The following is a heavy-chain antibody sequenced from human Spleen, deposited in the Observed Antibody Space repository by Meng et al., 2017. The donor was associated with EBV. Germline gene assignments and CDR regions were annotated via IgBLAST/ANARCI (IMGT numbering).Heavy chain of an antibody. CDR2: ISGYNGNT. J-gene: IGHJ4*02. CDR3: ARAHGDYEFDF. Sequence: QVQLHQSGAEVKKPGASGKVSRKASGYTFNHNGITWVRQAPGKGLEWMGWISGYNGNTHYARSVQGRVTMTTDTSTSTAYMELRSLRSDDTAVYYCARAHGDYEFDFWGQGTLVTVFS. V-gene: IGHV1-18*01. D-gene: IGHD4-17*01. CDR1: GYTFNHNG.